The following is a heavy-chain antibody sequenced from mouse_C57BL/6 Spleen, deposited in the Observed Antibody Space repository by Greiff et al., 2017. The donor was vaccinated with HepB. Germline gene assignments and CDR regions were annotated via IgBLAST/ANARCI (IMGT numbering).Heavy chain of an antibody. CDR1: GFSLTSYG. CDR2: IWRGGST. V-gene: IGHV2-5*01. Sequence: VQLQQSGPGLVQPSQSLSITCTVSGFSLTSYGVHWVRQSPGKGLEWLGVIWRGGSTDYNAAFMSRLSITKDNSKSQVFFKMNSLQADDTAIYYCAKNGDSSGYGFAYWGQGTLVTVSA. J-gene: IGHJ3*01. CDR3: AKNGDSSGYGFAY. D-gene: IGHD3-2*02.